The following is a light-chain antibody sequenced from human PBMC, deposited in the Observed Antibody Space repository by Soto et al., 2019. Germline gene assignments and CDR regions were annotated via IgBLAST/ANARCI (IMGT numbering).Light chain of an antibody. V-gene: IGKV3-11*01. CDR3: QQYNNWPPIT. CDR2: NTS. Sequence: EIVLTQSPATLSLSPGERATLSCRASQSVGSYLAWYQQKPGQAPRLLIFNTSNRATGIPARFSGSGSGTEFTLTISSLQSEDSAVYYCQQYNNWPPITFGQGTRLEIK. CDR1: QSVGSY. J-gene: IGKJ5*01.